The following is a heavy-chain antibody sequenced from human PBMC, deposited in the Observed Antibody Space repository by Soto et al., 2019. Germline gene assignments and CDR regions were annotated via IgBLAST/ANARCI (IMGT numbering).Heavy chain of an antibody. CDR2: IYPGDSET. CDR1: GYSFTSYR. CDR3: VRCMLYYFDY. D-gene: IGHD2-8*01. V-gene: IGHV5-51*01. J-gene: IGHJ4*02. Sequence: PGESLKISCKGSGYSFTSYRIGWVRQMPGKGLEWMGIIYPGDSETRYSPSFQGQVTISADKSISTAYLQWSSLKASDTAMYYCVRCMLYYFDYWGQGTLVTVSS.